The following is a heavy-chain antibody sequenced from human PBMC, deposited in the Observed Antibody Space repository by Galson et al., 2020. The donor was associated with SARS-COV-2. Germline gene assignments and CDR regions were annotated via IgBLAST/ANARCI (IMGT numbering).Heavy chain of an antibody. CDR2: IKQDGSEK. CDR1: GFTVSSNW. D-gene: IGHD3-10*01. CDR3: AREGLRGGDY. J-gene: IGHJ4*02. Sequence: PGGSLRLSCAASGFTVSSNWMSWVRQAPGKGLEWVANIKQDGSEKYYVDSVKGRFTISRDNAKNSLYLQMNSLRAEDTAVYYCAREGLRGGDYWGQGTLVTVSS. V-gene: IGHV3-7*01.